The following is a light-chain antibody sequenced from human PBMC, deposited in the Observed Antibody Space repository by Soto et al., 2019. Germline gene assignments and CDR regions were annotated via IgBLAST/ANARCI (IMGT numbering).Light chain of an antibody. CDR2: DAS. V-gene: IGKV3-11*01. CDR1: QSVSNY. Sequence: EIVLTQSPATLSLSPGERATLSCRASQSVSNYLAWYQQKPGQAPRLPIYDASKRDTGTPARFTGSGSGTDFTLTISSLESEDFAVYYCQQRSNWPPWTFGQGTKVEIK. J-gene: IGKJ1*01. CDR3: QQRSNWPPWT.